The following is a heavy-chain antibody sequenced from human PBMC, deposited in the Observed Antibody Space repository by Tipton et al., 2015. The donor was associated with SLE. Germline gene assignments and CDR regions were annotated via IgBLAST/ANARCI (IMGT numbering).Heavy chain of an antibody. Sequence: GSLGLSCAGSGFIFSNVWMTWVRQAPGKGLEWVGRIKSKTHGETTDYAAPVKGRFAISRDDSKDTMYLQMNNLKIEDTAVYYCSTDRPFSETFYFDYWGQGTLVTVSS. J-gene: IGHJ4*02. CDR1: GFIFSNVW. D-gene: IGHD1-26*01. CDR3: STDRPFSETFYFDY. CDR2: IKSKTHGETT. V-gene: IGHV3-15*01.